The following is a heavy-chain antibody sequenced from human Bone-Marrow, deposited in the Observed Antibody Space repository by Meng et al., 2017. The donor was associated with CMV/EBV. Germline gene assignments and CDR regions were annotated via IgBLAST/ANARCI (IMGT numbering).Heavy chain of an antibody. CDR2: INHSGST. CDR3: ARGLGGGLMVYARRGPWSYAFDI. J-gene: IGHJ3*02. CDR1: GGSFSGYY. V-gene: IGHV4-34*01. D-gene: IGHD2-8*01. Sequence: SETLSLTCAVYGGSFSGYYWSWIRQPPGKGLEWIGEINHSGSTNYNPSLKSRVTISVDTSKNQFSMKLSYVTAADTAVYYWARGLGGGLMVYARRGPWSYAFDIWGQGTMVTVSS.